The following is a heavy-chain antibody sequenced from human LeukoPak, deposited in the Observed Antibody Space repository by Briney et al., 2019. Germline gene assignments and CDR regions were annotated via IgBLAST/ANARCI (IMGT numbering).Heavy chain of an antibody. Sequence: GTSLRLSCAVSGFTFSSYAMHWVRQAPGKGLEWVAVISYDGSNKYYADSVKGRFTISRDNSKNTLYLQMNSLRAEDTAVYYCAKGRITMVRGVFDYWGQGTLVTVST. CDR1: GFTFSSYA. D-gene: IGHD3-10*01. V-gene: IGHV3-30*18. CDR2: ISYDGSNK. CDR3: AKGRITMVRGVFDY. J-gene: IGHJ4*02.